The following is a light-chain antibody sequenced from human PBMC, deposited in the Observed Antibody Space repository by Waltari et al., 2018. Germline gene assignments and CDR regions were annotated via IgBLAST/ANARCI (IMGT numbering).Light chain of an antibody. CDR2: DVN. J-gene: IGLJ2*01. CDR3: CSYGGSFTWV. Sequence: QSVLTQPRSVSGSPGQSVTISCTGASTDIGSYNLVSWYQQHPYKAPKLILYDVNVRPSGVPDRFSGSKSDNTASLTISGLQADDDADYYCCSYGGSFTWVFGGGTKVAVL. CDR1: STDIGSYNL. V-gene: IGLV2-11*01.